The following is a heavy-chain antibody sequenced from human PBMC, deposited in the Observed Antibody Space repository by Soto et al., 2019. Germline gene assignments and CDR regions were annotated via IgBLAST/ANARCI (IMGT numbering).Heavy chain of an antibody. CDR2: INHSGST. D-gene: IGHD2-21*01. CDR1: GESFSGYY. Sequence: ETLSLSGSVYGESFSGYYWSWIRQPPGKGLEWIGKINHSGSTNYKSSIKSRVTISVDTSKNQFYLKMTSVTAADTAVYYSARGGRFRLLWPFDPWGQGTLVTVYS. J-gene: IGHJ5*02. V-gene: IGHV4-34*01. CDR3: ARGGRFRLLWPFDP.